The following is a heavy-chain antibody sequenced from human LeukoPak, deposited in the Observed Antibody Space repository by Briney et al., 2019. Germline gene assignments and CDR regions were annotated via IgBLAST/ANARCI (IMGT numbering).Heavy chain of an antibody. CDR1: GGTFSSYA. D-gene: IGHD3-22*01. CDR2: IIPIFGTA. CDR3: ARGWDYDSGGRPTAYVY. J-gene: IGHJ4*02. V-gene: IGHV1-69*13. Sequence: SVKVSCKASGGTFSSYAISWVRQAPGPGLEWMGGIIPIFGTANYAQKFQGRVTITADESTSTVYMELNSLKSEDTAVYYCARGWDYDSGGRPTAYVYWGQGTLVTVSS.